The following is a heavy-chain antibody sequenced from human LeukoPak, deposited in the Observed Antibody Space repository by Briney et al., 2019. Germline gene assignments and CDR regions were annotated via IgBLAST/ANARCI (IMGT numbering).Heavy chain of an antibody. CDR2: INHSGST. V-gene: IGHV4-34*01. D-gene: IGHD3-22*01. J-gene: IGHJ4*02. Sequence: SETLSLTCAVYGGSFSGYYWSWIRQPPGKGLEWIGEINHSGSTNYNPSLKSRVTISVDTSKNQFSLKLSSVTAADTAVYYCARFEYDSSGLLPHYFDYWGQGTLVTVSS. CDR1: GGSFSGYY. CDR3: ARFEYDSSGLLPHYFDY.